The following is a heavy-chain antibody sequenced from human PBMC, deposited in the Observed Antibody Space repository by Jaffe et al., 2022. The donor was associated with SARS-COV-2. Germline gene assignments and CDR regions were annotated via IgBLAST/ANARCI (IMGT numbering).Heavy chain of an antibody. D-gene: IGHD1-26*01. Sequence: EVQLVQSGAEVKKPGESLKISCRGSGYTFITYWIGWVRQMPGKGLEWMGIIYPRDSDTRYSPSFQGQVTISTDKSTSTAYLQWSSLKASDSATYYCARHRSVGGTDGLDVWGQGTAVTVSS. CDR2: IYPRDSDT. CDR3: ARHRSVGGTDGLDV. J-gene: IGHJ6*02. V-gene: IGHV5-51*01. CDR1: GYTFITYW.